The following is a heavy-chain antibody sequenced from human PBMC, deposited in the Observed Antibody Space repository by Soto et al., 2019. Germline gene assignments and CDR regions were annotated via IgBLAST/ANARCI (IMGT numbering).Heavy chain of an antibody. Sequence: EVQLVESGGGVVRPGGSLRLSFAASGFTFDDYGMSWVRQAPGKGLEWVSGINWNGGSTGYADSVKGRFTISRDNAKNSLYLQMNSLRAEDTALYHCARSPPPSIAVAGTEDYWGQGTLVTVSS. D-gene: IGHD6-19*01. CDR1: GFTFDDYG. V-gene: IGHV3-20*02. CDR2: INWNGGST. CDR3: ARSPPPSIAVAGTEDY. J-gene: IGHJ4*02.